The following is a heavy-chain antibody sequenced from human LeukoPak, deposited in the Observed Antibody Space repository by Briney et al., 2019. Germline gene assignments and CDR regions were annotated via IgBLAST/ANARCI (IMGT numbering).Heavy chain of an antibody. Sequence: ASVKVSCKASGYTFTSYDINWVRQATGQGLEWMGWMNPNSGNTGYAQKFQGRVTMARNTSISTAYMEPSSLRSEDTAVYYCASEEGDGYCSGGSCYSVWGQGTLVTVSS. CDR2: MNPNSGNT. D-gene: IGHD2-15*01. CDR3: ASEEGDGYCSGGSCYSV. V-gene: IGHV1-8*01. J-gene: IGHJ4*02. CDR1: GYTFTSYD.